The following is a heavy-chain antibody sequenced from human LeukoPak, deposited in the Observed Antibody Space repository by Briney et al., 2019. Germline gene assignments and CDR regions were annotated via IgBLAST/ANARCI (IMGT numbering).Heavy chain of an antibody. CDR1: GFTFSSYW. D-gene: IGHD5-12*01. V-gene: IGHV3-7*01. CDR2: IKQDGSEK. Sequence: GGSLRLSCAASGFTFSSYWMSWVRQAPGKGLEWVANIKQDGSEKYYVDSVKGRFTISRDNAKNSLFLQMDSPRADDTAVYYCARGEVATTYYYGMDVWGQGTTVTVSS. J-gene: IGHJ6*02. CDR3: ARGEVATTYYYGMDV.